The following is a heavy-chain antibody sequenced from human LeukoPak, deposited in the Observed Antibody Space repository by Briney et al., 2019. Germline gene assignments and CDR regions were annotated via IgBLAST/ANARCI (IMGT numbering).Heavy chain of an antibody. CDR2: IYSGGST. J-gene: IGHJ4*02. Sequence: GVSLRLSCAASGFTVSSNYMSWVRQAPGKGLEWVSVIYSGGSTYYADSVKGRFTISRDNSKNTLYLQMNSLRAEDTAVYYCASRAYYYDSSGPNHKIDYWGQGTLVTVSS. CDR1: GFTVSSNY. D-gene: IGHD3-22*01. CDR3: ASRAYYYDSSGPNHKIDY. V-gene: IGHV3-53*01.